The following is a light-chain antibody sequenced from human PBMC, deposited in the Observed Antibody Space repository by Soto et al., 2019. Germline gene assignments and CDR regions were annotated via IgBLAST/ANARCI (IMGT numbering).Light chain of an antibody. V-gene: IGKV3-11*01. CDR1: QTVNTY. J-gene: IGKJ4*01. CDR2: GAS. Sequence: IVVTQSPATLSLSPGERATLSCRAKQTVNTYLSWYQHKPGQAPRLLIYGASNRDTGIPARFSGSGSGTDFTLTISSLEPEDSAVYSWQQRYNWLTFGGGTKVEI. CDR3: QQRYNWLT.